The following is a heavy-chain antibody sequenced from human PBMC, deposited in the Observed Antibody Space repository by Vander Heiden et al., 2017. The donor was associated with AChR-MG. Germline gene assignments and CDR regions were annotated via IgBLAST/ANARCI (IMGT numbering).Heavy chain of an antibody. V-gene: IGHV3-30*18. CDR1: GLTFSSIG. J-gene: IGHJ6*02. Sequence: QVQLVESGGGVVQPGRSLRLSCAASGLTFSSIGMHGVRQAPGKGLEWVAVISYDGSNKYYADSVKGRFTISRDNSKNTLYLQMNSLRAEDTAVYYCAKDRDSGGYYPIYYYYGMDVWGQGTTVTVSS. CDR3: AKDRDSGGYYPIYYYYGMDV. CDR2: ISYDGSNK. D-gene: IGHD3-22*01.